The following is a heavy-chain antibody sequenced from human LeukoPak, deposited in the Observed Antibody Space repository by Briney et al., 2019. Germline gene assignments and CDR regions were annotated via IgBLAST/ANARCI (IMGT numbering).Heavy chain of an antibody. CDR1: GGSISSGDYY. J-gene: IGHJ5*02. Sequence: SETLSLTCTVSGGSISSGDYYWSWIRQPPGKGLEWIGYIYYSGSTYYNPSLKSRVTISVDTSKNQFSLRLSSVTAADTAVYYCARDSYQLSTGGWLDPWGQGSLVTVSS. CDR3: ARDSYQLSTGGWLDP. D-gene: IGHD2-2*01. V-gene: IGHV4-30-4*01. CDR2: IYYSGST.